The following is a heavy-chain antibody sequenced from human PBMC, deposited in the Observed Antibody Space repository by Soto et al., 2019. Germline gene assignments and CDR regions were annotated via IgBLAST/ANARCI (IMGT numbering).Heavy chain of an antibody. J-gene: IGHJ4*02. CDR1: GFSLSSYW. Sequence: PGGSLRLSCAVSGFSLSSYWMHWVRQAPGKGLEWVSYISSSSSTIYYADSVKGRFTISRDNAKNSLYLQMNSLRDEDTAVYYCAREAPPEDYWGQGTLVTVSS. V-gene: IGHV3-48*02. CDR2: ISSSSSTI. CDR3: AREAPPEDY.